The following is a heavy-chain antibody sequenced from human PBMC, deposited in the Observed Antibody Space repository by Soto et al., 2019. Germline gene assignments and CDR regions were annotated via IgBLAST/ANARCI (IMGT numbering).Heavy chain of an antibody. Sequence: GGSLRLSCAASGFTFSSYAMSWVRQAPGKGLEWVSAISGSGGSTYYADSVKGRFTISRDNSKNTLYLQMNSLRAEDTAVYYCAKAGARGVMAPYYFDYWGQGTLVTVSS. CDR3: AKAGARGVMAPYYFDY. CDR2: ISGSGGST. D-gene: IGHD3-10*01. J-gene: IGHJ4*02. CDR1: GFTFSSYA. V-gene: IGHV3-23*01.